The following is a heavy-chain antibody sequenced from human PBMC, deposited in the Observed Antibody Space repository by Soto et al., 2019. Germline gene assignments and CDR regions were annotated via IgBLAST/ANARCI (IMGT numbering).Heavy chain of an antibody. Sequence: KTXEALSLACYGSNFSISSGYYWSWIRQSPGEGLEWIASIYRSGTTSYNPSLKSRVTISVDPSKNQFSLMLSAVTAADTDVYYCARTHSGSYYSVFNYWGRGSLVTVCS. J-gene: IGHJ4*02. CDR3: ARTHSGSYYSVFNY. CDR1: NFSISSGYY. CDR2: IYRSGTT. V-gene: IGHV4-38-2*01. D-gene: IGHD1-26*01.